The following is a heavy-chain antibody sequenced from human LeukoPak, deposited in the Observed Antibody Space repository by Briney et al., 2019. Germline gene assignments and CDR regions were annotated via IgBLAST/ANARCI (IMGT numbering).Heavy chain of an antibody. D-gene: IGHD3-22*01. CDR2: IYSGGTT. CDR3: TREGPDSSGYSFDY. CDR1: GFTVSTNY. V-gene: IGHV3-53*01. J-gene: IGHJ4*02. Sequence: GGSLRLSCAVSGFTVSTNYLSWVRQAPGKGLEWVSIIYSGGTTYYADSVRGRFTISRDNPKNTLYLQMNSLRAEDTAVYYCTREGPDSSGYSFDYWGRGTLVTVSS.